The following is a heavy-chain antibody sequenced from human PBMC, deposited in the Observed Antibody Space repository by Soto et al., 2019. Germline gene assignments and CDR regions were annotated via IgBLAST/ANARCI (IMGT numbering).Heavy chain of an antibody. CDR3: ARDTYYYGSGKDGMDV. CDR1: GGSISSGGYH. D-gene: IGHD3-10*01. V-gene: IGHV4-31*03. J-gene: IGHJ6*02. CDR2: IYYSGST. Sequence: QVQLQESGPGLVKPSQTLSLTCTVSGGSISSGGYHWGWIRQHPGKGLEWIGYIYYSGSTSYNPHLKSRVTISVDTSKNQFALKLSSVPAADTAVYYCARDTYYYGSGKDGMDVWGQGTTVTVSS.